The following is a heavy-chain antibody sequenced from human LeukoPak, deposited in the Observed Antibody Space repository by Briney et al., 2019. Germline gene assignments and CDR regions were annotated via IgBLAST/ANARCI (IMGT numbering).Heavy chain of an antibody. J-gene: IGHJ4*02. D-gene: IGHD6-19*01. CDR1: GFTFANYW. V-gene: IGHV3-74*01. CDR2: IHKDGLST. Sequence: GGSLRLSCATSGFTFANYWMHWVRQAPGKGLVWVSHIHKDGLSTSYADSVKGRFTISRDNAKNTVSLQMNSLRAEDTAVYFCARGGSGCFDYWGPGTLVTVSS. CDR3: ARGGSGCFDY.